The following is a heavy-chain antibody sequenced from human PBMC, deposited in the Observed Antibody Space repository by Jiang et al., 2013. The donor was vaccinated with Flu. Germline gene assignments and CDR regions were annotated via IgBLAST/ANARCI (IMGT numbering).Heavy chain of an antibody. V-gene: IGHV4-59*01. CDR1: GVSISSYW. J-gene: IGHJ5*02. D-gene: IGHD3-10*01. CDR2: MSASGTT. CDR3: ARDLSGSGSYMNWFDP. Sequence: TVSGVSISSYWWSWIRQRPGRGLEWVGFMSASGTTEYNPSLKSRVTISIDTSKNQFSLELRSVTAADTAMYFCARDLSGSGSYMNWFDPWG.